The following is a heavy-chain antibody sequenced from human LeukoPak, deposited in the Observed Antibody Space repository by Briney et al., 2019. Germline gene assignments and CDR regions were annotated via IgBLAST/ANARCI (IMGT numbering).Heavy chain of an antibody. Sequence: SSETLSLTCTVSGVSISSSSYYWGWIRQPPGKGLEWIGTIYYSGSTYYNPSLKSRVTISVDTSKNQFSLKLSSVTAADTAVYYCARQVHYCSSTSCYASHLRYYYYYMDVWGKGSTVTISS. V-gene: IGHV4-39*01. J-gene: IGHJ6*03. CDR1: GVSISSSSYY. D-gene: IGHD2-2*01. CDR2: IYYSGST. CDR3: ARQVHYCSSTSCYASHLRYYYYYMDV.